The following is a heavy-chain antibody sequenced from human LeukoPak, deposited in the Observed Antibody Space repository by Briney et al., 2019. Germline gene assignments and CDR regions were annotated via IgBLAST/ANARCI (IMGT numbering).Heavy chain of an antibody. CDR1: GYTFTAYY. V-gene: IGHV1-2*02. Sequence: GASVKVSCKASGYTFTAYYLHWVRQAPGQGLEWMGWINPNSADTNYAQKFQGRVTMTRDTSISTAYMELTRLRSDDTAVYYCARASGSYYQEPPDYWGQGTLVTVSS. CDR2: INPNSADT. D-gene: IGHD1-26*01. CDR3: ARASGSYYQEPPDY. J-gene: IGHJ4*02.